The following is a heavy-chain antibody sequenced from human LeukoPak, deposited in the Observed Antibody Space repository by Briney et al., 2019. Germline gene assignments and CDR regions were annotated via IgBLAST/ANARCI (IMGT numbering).Heavy chain of an antibody. CDR1: GFTFSSYA. D-gene: IGHD3-9*01. V-gene: IGHV3-23*01. CDR2: ISGRGGST. CDR3: AKGYYDILTDYFHNWFNP. J-gene: IGHJ5*02. Sequence: GGSLRLSCAASGFTFSSYAVSWVRQAPGVGLEWVSTISGRGGSTFYADSVKGRFTISRDNSKNTLYLQMNSLRAADTAVYYCAKGYYDILTDYFHNWFNPWGQGTLVIVSS.